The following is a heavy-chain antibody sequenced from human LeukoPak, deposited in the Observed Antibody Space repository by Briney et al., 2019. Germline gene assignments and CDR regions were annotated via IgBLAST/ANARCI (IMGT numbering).Heavy chain of an antibody. J-gene: IGHJ3*02. CDR1: GYTFTSYY. CDR2: INPSGGST. V-gene: IGHV1-46*03. CDR3: ARLTMVQDHSEDAFDI. Sequence: GASVKVSCKASGYTFTSYYMHWVRQAPGQGLEWMGIINPSGGSTSYAQKFQGRVTMTRDTSTSSVYMELSSLRSEDTAVYYCARLTMVQDHSEDAFDIWGQGTMVTVSS. D-gene: IGHD3-10*01.